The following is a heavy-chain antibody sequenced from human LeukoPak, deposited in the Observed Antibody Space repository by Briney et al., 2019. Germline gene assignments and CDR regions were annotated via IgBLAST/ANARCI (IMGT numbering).Heavy chain of an antibody. J-gene: IGHJ6*02. CDR1: GYTFTSYY. Sequence: GASVKVSCKASGYTFTSYYMHWVRQAPGQGLEWMGIINPSGGSTSYAQKFQGRVTMTRDTSTSTVYMELSSLRSEDTAVYYCARDGHSGSYFYYYYGMDVWGQGTTVTVSS. D-gene: IGHD1-26*01. CDR3: ARDGHSGSYFYYYYGMDV. CDR2: INPSGGST. V-gene: IGHV1-46*01.